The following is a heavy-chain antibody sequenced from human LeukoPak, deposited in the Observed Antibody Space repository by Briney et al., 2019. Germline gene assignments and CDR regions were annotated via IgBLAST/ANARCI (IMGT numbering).Heavy chain of an antibody. CDR2: ISSSVYI. J-gene: IGHJ4*02. D-gene: IGHD5-24*01. V-gene: IGHV3-21*01. CDR1: GFTFSNYS. CDR3: ARGGGLHWDY. Sequence: GGSLRLSCAASGFTFSNYSMNWVRQAPGKGLEWVSSISSSVYIYYVDSVKGRFTISRDNAKNSLFLQMNSLRVEDTAVYYCARGGGLHWDYWGQGTLVTVSS.